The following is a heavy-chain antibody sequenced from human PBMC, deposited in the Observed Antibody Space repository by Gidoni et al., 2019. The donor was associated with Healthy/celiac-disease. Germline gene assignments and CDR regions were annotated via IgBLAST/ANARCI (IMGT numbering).Heavy chain of an antibody. D-gene: IGHD3-9*01. CDR3: ARAALVTNWFDP. V-gene: IGHV4-30-2*01. CDR2: IYHSGST. Sequence: QLQLQESGSGLVQPSQTLSLTCAVSGGSISSGGYSWSWIRQPPGKGLEWIGYIYHSGSTYYNPSLKSRVTISVDRSKNQFSLKLSSVTAADTAVYYCARAALVTNWFDPWGQGTLVTVSS. J-gene: IGHJ5*02. CDR1: GGSISSGGYS.